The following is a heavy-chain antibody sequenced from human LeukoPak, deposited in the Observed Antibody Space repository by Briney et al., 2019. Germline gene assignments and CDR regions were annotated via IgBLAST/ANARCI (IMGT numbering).Heavy chain of an antibody. CDR3: ARGVLLRLRLGELSLRDRFDP. CDR2: INPNSGGT. D-gene: IGHD3-16*02. Sequence: ASVKVSCKASGYTFTGYYMHWVRHAPGQRLEWMGWINPNSGGTNYAQKFQGRVTMTRDTSISTAYMELSRLRSDDTAVYYCARGVLLRLRLGELSLRDRFDPSGQGTLVSVSS. J-gene: IGHJ5*02. V-gene: IGHV1-2*02. CDR1: GYTFTGYY.